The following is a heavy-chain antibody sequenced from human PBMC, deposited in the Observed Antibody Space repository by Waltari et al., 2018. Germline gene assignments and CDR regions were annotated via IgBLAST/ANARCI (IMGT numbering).Heavy chain of an antibody. D-gene: IGHD4-17*01. Sequence: SCPRLVKPSETLSLTCTGLGGSINSYYWSWIREPPGKGLEWIGHIFYSGITTYNPSLKSRVTISVDTSKNQFSLKLNSVTAADTAVYYCARHASMGDYPIDCWGRGTLVTVSS. CDR1: GGSINSYY. V-gene: IGHV4-59*08. CDR3: ARHASMGDYPIDC. CDR2: IFYSGIT. J-gene: IGHJ4*02.